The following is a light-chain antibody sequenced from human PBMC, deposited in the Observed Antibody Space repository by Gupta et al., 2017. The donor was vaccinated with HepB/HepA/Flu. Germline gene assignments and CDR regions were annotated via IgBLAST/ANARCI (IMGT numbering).Light chain of an antibody. CDR2: EVS. J-gene: IGLJ2*01. CDR3: SSYTSSSTV. V-gene: IGLV2-18*02. CDR1: SSDVGSYNR. Sequence: QSPLTQPPSVSGSPGQSVTLSCTGTSSDVGSYNRVSWYQQPPGTAPKLMIYEVSNRPSGVPDRFSGFKSGNTASLTISGLQAEDEADYYCSSYTSSSTVFGGGTKLTVL.